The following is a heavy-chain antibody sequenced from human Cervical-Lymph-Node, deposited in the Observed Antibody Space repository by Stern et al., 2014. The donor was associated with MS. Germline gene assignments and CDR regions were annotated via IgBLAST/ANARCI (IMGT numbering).Heavy chain of an antibody. CDR2: IRGNSRSI. J-gene: IGHJ4*02. CDR3: ANDLDSSGYYYAIDY. CDR1: GFTFEGYA. Sequence: EVQLVQSGGGLVQPGGSLRLSCAASGFTFEGYAMHLVRQAPGKGLEWGFGIRGNSRSIDSAASLKGRFTISRDNAKKSLYLEMNSHRAEDTAIYYCANDLDSSGYYYAIDYWGQGTLVTVSS. V-gene: IGHV3-9*01. D-gene: IGHD3-22*01.